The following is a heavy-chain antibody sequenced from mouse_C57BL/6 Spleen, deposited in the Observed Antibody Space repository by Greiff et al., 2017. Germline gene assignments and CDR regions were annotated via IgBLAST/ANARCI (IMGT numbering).Heavy chain of an antibody. V-gene: IGHV2-2*01. Sequence: QVQLQQSGPGLVQPSQSLSITCTVSGFSLTSYGVHWVRQSPGKGLEWLGVIWSGGSADYNAAFISRLSISKDNSKSQVFFKMNSLQADDTAIYYCARMDDGYYYFDYWGQGTTLTVSS. CDR1: GFSLTSYG. CDR2: IWSGGSA. D-gene: IGHD2-3*01. J-gene: IGHJ2*01. CDR3: ARMDDGYYYFDY.